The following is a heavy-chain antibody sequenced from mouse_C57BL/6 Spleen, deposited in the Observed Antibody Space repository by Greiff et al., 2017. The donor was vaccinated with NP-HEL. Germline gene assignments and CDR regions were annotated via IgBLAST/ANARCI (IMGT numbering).Heavy chain of an antibody. CDR3: ARSDGSFYYFDY. J-gene: IGHJ2*01. CDR2: IDPSDSYT. CDR1: GYTFTSYW. V-gene: IGHV1-50*01. Sequence: QVQLQQPRAELVKPGASVKLSCKASGYTFTSYWMQWVKQRPGQGLEWIGEIDPSDSYTNYNQKFKGKATLTVDTSSSTAYMQLSSLTSEDYAVDYCARSDGSFYYFDYWGQGTTLTVSS. D-gene: IGHD1-1*01.